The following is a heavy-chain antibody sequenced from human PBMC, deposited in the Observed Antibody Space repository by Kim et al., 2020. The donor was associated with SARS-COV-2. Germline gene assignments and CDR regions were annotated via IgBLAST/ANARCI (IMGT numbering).Heavy chain of an antibody. V-gene: IGHV4-31*03. D-gene: IGHD2-2*01. CDR2: IYYSGGT. CDR1: GGSISSGGYY. Sequence: SETLSLTCTVSGGSISSGGYYWSWIRQHPGKGLEWIGYIYYSGGTYYNPSLKSRVTISVDTSKNQFSLKLSSVTAADTAVYYCARIPLPAAISYYYGMDVWGQGTTVTVSS. J-gene: IGHJ6*02. CDR3: ARIPLPAAISYYYGMDV.